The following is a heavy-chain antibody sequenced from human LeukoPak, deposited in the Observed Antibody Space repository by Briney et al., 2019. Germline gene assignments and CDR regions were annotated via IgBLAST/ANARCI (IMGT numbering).Heavy chain of an antibody. D-gene: IGHD2-15*01. V-gene: IGHV3-33*01. Sequence: GGSLRLSCAASGFIFGNYGMHWVRQAPGKGLEWVAGIWYDGRNEDYVDSVKGRLTISRDNSKHTLYVQMNSLRVEDTAVYYCARDKYCSGASCWHGMDVWGQGTTATVSS. CDR2: IWYDGRNE. CDR3: ARDKYCSGASCWHGMDV. CDR1: GFIFGNYG. J-gene: IGHJ6*02.